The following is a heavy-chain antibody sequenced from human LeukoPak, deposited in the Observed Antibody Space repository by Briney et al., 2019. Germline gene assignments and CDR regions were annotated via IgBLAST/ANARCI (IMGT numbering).Heavy chain of an antibody. Sequence: GASVKVSCKVSGYTLTELSMHWVRQAPGKGLEWMGGFDPEDGETIYAQKFQGRVTMTEDTSTDTAYLELSSLRSEDTAVYYCATDPFSGSWFGPGDYWGQGTLVTVSS. D-gene: IGHD6-13*01. J-gene: IGHJ4*02. CDR3: ATDPFSGSWFGPGDY. CDR1: GYTLTELS. CDR2: FDPEDGET. V-gene: IGHV1-24*01.